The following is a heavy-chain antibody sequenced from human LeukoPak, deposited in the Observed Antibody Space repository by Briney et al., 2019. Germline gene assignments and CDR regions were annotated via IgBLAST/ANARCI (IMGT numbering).Heavy chain of an antibody. Sequence: GGSLRLSCAASGFTFSSYWMHWVRQAPGKGLVWVSHINDDGSSTTYVDSVKGRFTISRDNAKNSLYLQMNSLRAEDTAVYYCARGIRYFDWLLSSNWFDPWGQGTLVTVSS. CDR3: ARGIRYFDWLLSSNWFDP. D-gene: IGHD3-9*01. V-gene: IGHV3-74*03. CDR2: INDDGSST. J-gene: IGHJ5*02. CDR1: GFTFSSYW.